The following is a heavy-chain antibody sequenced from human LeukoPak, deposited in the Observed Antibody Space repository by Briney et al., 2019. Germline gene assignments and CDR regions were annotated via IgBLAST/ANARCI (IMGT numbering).Heavy chain of an antibody. V-gene: IGHV3-48*01. CDR3: ARPKGNWNFDAFDI. CDR1: GFTFSSNG. Sequence: PGGSLRLSCAASGFTFSSNGMHWVRQALGKGLDWVSYISSSSTIYYADSVKGRFTISRDNAKNSLYLQMNSLRADDTALYYCARPKGNWNFDAFDIWGQGTMVTVSS. CDR2: ISSSSTI. J-gene: IGHJ3*02. D-gene: IGHD1-7*01.